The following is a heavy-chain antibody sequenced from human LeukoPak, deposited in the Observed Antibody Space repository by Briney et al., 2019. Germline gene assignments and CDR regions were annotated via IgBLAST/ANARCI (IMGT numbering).Heavy chain of an antibody. Sequence: ASVKVSCQVSEYTLTELSMHWVRQAPGKGLEWMGGIIPIFGTANYAQKFQGRVTITADESTSTAYMELSSLRSEDTAVYYCARFVASGWYYFDYWGQGTLVTVSS. CDR1: EYTLTELS. CDR3: ARFVASGWYYFDY. J-gene: IGHJ4*02. CDR2: IIPIFGTA. V-gene: IGHV1-69*13. D-gene: IGHD6-19*01.